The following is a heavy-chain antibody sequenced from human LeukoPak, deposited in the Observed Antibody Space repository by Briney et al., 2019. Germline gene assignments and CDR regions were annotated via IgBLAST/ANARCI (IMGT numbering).Heavy chain of an antibody. V-gene: IGHV1-69*05. CDR3: AGKEIPAAIANYYYYMDV. J-gene: IGHJ6*03. D-gene: IGHD2-2*01. Sequence: ASVKVSCKASGGTFSSYAISWVRQAPGQGLEWMGGIIPIFGTANYAQKFQGRVTITTDESTSTAYMELSSLRSEDTAVYYCAGKEIPAAIANYYYYMDVWGKGTTVTVSS. CDR2: IIPIFGTA. CDR1: GGTFSSYA.